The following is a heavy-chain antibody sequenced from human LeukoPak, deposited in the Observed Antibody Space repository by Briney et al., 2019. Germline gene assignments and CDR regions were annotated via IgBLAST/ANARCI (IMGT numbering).Heavy chain of an antibody. D-gene: IGHD6-13*01. CDR3: ATLNSSSWYEGDDAFDI. CDR1: GYTLTELS. J-gene: IGHJ3*02. Sequence: ASVKVSCKVSGYTLTELSMHWVRQAPGKGLEWMGGFDPEDGETIYAQKFQGRVTMTEDTSTDTAYMELSSLRSEDTAVYYCATLNSSSWYEGDDAFDIWGQGTMVTVSS. CDR2: FDPEDGET. V-gene: IGHV1-24*01.